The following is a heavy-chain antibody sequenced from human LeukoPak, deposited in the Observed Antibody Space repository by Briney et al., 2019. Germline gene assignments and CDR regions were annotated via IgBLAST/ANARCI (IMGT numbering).Heavy chain of an antibody. CDR1: GGTFSSYA. J-gene: IGHJ4*02. V-gene: IGHV1-69*06. Sequence: SVKVSCKASGGTFSSYAISWVRQAPGQGLEWMGGIIPIFGTANYAQKFQGRVTITADKSTSTAYMELSSLRSEGTAVYYCARVLDHYDILTGPPDWGQGTLVTVSS. CDR2: IIPIFGTA. CDR3: ARVLDHYDILTGPPD. D-gene: IGHD3-9*01.